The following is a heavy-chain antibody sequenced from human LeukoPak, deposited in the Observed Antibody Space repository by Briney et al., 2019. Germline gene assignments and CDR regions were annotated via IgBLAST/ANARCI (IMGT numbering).Heavy chain of an antibody. J-gene: IGHJ6*02. Sequence: GGSLRLSCAASGFTFDDYAMHWVRQAPGKGLEWVSGISWNSGSIGYADSVKGRFTISRDNAKNSLYLQMNSLRAEDTALHYCAKGQLERPNYGMDVWGQGTTVTVSS. CDR1: GFTFDDYA. D-gene: IGHD1-1*01. V-gene: IGHV3-9*01. CDR2: ISWNSGSI. CDR3: AKGQLERPNYGMDV.